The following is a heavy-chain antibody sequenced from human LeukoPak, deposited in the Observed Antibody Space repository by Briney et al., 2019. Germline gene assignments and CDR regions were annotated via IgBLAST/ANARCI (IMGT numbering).Heavy chain of an antibody. CDR1: GYSISSGYY. Sequence: SETLSLTCTVSGYSISSGYYWGWIRQPPGKGLEWIVSFYHSGSTYYNPSLKSRVTISLDTSKNQFSLKLSSVTAADTAVYYCARVRRVGATPFDYWGQGTLVTVSS. CDR3: ARVRRVGATPFDY. D-gene: IGHD1-26*01. J-gene: IGHJ4*02. V-gene: IGHV4-38-2*02. CDR2: FYHSGST.